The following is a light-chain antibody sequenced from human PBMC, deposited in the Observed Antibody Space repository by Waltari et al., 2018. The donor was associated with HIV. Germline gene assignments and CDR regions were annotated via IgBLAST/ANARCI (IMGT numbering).Light chain of an antibody. V-gene: IGKV3-20*01. J-gene: IGKJ1*01. CDR1: QTIGSSY. CDR2: GAS. Sequence: EIVLTQSPGTLSLSPGERATLSCRASQTIGSSYLAWYQQKPGQAPRLLIFGASTRATGIPDRCSGSGAGTDFTLTISRLEPEDFAVYYWQHFGSSRTFGQGTKVEIK. CDR3: QHFGSSRT.